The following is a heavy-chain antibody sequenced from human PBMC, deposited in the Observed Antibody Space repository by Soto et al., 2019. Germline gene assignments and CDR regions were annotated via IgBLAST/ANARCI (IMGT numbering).Heavy chain of an antibody. Sequence: GASVKVSCKASGYTFTSYGISWVRQAPGQGLEWMGWISAYNGNTNYAQKLQGRVTMTTDTSTSTAYMELRSLRSDDTAVYYCARDGAVTAILHYYYYGMDVWGQGTTVTVSS. J-gene: IGHJ6*02. V-gene: IGHV1-18*01. CDR2: ISAYNGNT. CDR3: ARDGAVTAILHYYYYGMDV. CDR1: GYTFTSYG. D-gene: IGHD2-21*02.